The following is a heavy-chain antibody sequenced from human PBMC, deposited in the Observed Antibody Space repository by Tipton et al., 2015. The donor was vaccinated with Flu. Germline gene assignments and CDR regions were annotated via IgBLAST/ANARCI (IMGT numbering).Heavy chain of an antibody. CDR2: MYISGST. Sequence: LRLSCTVSGGSISSYFWSWIRQPAGKGLEWIGRMYISGSTYYNPSLKSRVTISVDTSKNQFSLKLSSVTAADTAVYYCASATTVTTSGMDVWGQGTTVTVSS. CDR1: GGSISSYF. J-gene: IGHJ6*02. CDR3: ASATTVTTSGMDV. V-gene: IGHV4-4*07. D-gene: IGHD4-11*01.